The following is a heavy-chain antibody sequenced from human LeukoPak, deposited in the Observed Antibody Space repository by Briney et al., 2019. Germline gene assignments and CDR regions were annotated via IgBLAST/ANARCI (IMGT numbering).Heavy chain of an antibody. J-gene: IGHJ4*02. Sequence: SETLSLTCAVSGGSMTSGDNSWSWIRQPPGKGLEWIGYIYYSGSTYYNPSLKSRVIMSVDRSKNQFSLKLSSVTAADTAVYYCVRGGGSTTFDYWGQGTLVTVSS. V-gene: IGHV4-30-2*01. CDR2: IYYSGST. CDR1: GGSMTSGDNS. D-gene: IGHD3-10*01. CDR3: VRGGGSTTFDY.